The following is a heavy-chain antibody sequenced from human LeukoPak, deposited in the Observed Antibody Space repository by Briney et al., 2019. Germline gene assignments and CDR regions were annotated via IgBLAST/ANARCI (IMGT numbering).Heavy chain of an antibody. J-gene: IGHJ3*01. D-gene: IGHD4/OR15-4a*01. V-gene: IGHV3-30*04. CDR3: AREGAITGNSFDV. Sequence: GRSLRLSCAASGFTFSNYALHWVRQAPGKGLEWVAIISYDETNKFFGNSVKGRFTIYRDNSKKTLYLQMNSLRVEDTSVYYCAREGAITGNSFDVWGHGTLVTVSS. CDR1: GFTFSNYA. CDR2: ISYDETNK.